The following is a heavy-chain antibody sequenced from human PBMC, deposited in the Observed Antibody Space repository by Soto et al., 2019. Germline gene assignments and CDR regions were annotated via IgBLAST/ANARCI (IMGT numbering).Heavy chain of an antibody. Sequence: SETLSLTCTVSGGFISGYHWSWIRQPPGKGLEWIGFIFYSGSTSYNPSLKSRVTLSVDTSKNQLSLRLTSVTAADTAVYYCVRAKAESAGTLDYWGQGTRVTVSS. V-gene: IGHV4-59*01. CDR3: VRAKAESAGTLDY. J-gene: IGHJ4*02. CDR1: GGFISGYH. CDR2: IFYSGST. D-gene: IGHD6-13*01.